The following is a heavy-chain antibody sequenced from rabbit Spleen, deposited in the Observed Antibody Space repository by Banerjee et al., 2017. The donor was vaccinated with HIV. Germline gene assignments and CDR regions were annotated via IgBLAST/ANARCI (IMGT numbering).Heavy chain of an antibody. CDR3: ARDSGTSFSSYGMDL. D-gene: IGHD8-1*01. Sequence: QEQLVESGGGLVQPEGSLTLTCTASGFSLSSSYWIWWVRQAPGKGLEWIARIKGGSSGNTYYASWVKGRFTISKTSSTTVTLQMTSLTAADTATYFCARDSGTSFSSYGMDLWGQGTLVTVS. V-gene: IGHV1S45*01. CDR2: IKGGSSGNT. J-gene: IGHJ6*01. CDR1: GFSLSSSYW.